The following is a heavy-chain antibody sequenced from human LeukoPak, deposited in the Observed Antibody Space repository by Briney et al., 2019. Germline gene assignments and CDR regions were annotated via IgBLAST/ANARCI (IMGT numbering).Heavy chain of an antibody. CDR1: GFRFSDYY. J-gene: IGHJ4*02. CDR2: ISSSAATT. CDR3: GRIPGATVTTCGY. D-gene: IGHD4-17*01. V-gene: IGHV3-11*04. Sequence: GGSLRLSCVTSGFRFSDYYMMWIRQAPGKGPEWVAHISSSAATTLYADSVKGRFTVSRDNAKTSLYLEMTSLRAEDTAVYYWGRIPGATVTTCGYWGQGTLVTVSS.